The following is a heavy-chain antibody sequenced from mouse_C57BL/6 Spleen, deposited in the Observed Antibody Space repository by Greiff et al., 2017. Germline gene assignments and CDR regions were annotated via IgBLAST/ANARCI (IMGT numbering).Heavy chain of an antibody. J-gene: IGHJ2*01. Sequence: EVQLVESEGGLVQPGSSMKLSCTASGFTFSDYNMAWVRQVPEKGLEWVANINYDGSSTYYLDSLKSRFIISRDNATNILYLQMSSLKSEDTATYYCARGYDYDVGYYFDYWGQGTTLTVSS. V-gene: IGHV5-16*01. CDR2: INYDGSST. D-gene: IGHD2-4*01. CDR3: ARGYDYDVGYYFDY. CDR1: GFTFSDYN.